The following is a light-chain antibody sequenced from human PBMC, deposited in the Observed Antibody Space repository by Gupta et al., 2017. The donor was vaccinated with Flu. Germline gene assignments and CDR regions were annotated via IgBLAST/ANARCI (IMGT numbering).Light chain of an antibody. CDR1: QSVSSNY. V-gene: IGKV3-20*01. J-gene: IGKJ4*01. CDR2: GAS. Sequence: IVLTQSPGTLSLSPGERATLSCRASQSVSSNYLAWYQQKPGQAPRLLMYGASTRANGIPDKFSGSGSGTDFTLTISRLEPEDFAVYYCQQNGSSPLTFGGGTKVEIK. CDR3: QQNGSSPLT.